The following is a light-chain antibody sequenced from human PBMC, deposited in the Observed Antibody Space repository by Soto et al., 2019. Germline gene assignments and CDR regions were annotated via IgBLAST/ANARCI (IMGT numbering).Light chain of an antibody. J-gene: IGLJ3*02. CDR2: DVI. CDR3: SSFTATDILV. CDR1: SGDVGAYNF. V-gene: IGLV2-14*03. Sequence: QSALTQPASVSGSLGQSITISCTGTSGDVGAYNFVSWFQHYPGKAPKIILYDVIRRPSGVSNRFSGSKSGNTATLTISGLQAEDEANYYCSSFTATDILVLGGGTKVTVL.